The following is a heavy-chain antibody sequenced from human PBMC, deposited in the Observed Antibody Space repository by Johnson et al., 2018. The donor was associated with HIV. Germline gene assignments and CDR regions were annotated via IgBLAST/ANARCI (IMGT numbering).Heavy chain of an antibody. D-gene: IGHD3-16*01. CDR3: ARAGDHAAFDI. J-gene: IGHJ3*02. CDR2: ISSSGSTI. Sequence: VQLVESGGGVVQPGRSLRLSCAASGFTFSTYGMHWVRQAPGMGLEWVSYISSSGSTIYYADSVKGRFTISRDNAKNSLYLQMKRLRAEDTAVYYCARAGDHAAFDIWGQGTMVTVSS. V-gene: IGHV3-48*04. CDR1: GFTFSTYG.